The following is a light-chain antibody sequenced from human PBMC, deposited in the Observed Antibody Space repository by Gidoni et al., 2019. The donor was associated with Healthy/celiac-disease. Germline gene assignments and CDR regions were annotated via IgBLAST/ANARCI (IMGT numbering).Light chain of an antibody. Sequence: DIVMTQSPLSLPVTPGEPASISCWSSQSLLHSNGYNYLDWYLQKPGQSPQLLIYLGSNRASGVPDRFSGFGSGTDFTLKISRVEAEDVGVYYCMQALQTPPSFGQGTKLEIK. CDR3: MQALQTPPS. J-gene: IGKJ2*03. CDR1: QSLLHSNGYNY. V-gene: IGKV2-28*01. CDR2: LGS.